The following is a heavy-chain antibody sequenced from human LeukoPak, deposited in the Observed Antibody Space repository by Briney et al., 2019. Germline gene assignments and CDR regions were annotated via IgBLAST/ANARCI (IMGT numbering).Heavy chain of an antibody. CDR2: ISSSSSYI. J-gene: IGHJ4*02. CDR1: GFTFSSDS. D-gene: IGHD2-2*01. Sequence: GGSLRLACAAAGFTFSSDSMNWGRQAPGKGLEWVSSISSSSSYIYYADSVKGRFTISRDNAKNSLYLQMNSLRAEDTAVYYCARDSLGCSSTSCSDYWGQGTLVTVSS. V-gene: IGHV3-21*01. CDR3: ARDSLGCSSTSCSDY.